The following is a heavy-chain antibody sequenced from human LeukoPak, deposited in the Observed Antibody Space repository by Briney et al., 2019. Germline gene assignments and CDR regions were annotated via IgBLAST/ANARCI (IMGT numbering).Heavy chain of an antibody. V-gene: IGHV5-51*01. CDR3: ARQGPVPNNWFDP. Sequence: GESLKISCKGSGYSFTSYWIVWVRQMPGKGLEWMGIIYPGDSDTRYSPSFQGQVTISADKSISTAYLQWSSLKASDTAMYYCARQGPVPNNWFDPWGQGTLVTVSS. CDR1: GYSFTSYW. D-gene: IGHD6-6*01. J-gene: IGHJ5*02. CDR2: IYPGDSDT.